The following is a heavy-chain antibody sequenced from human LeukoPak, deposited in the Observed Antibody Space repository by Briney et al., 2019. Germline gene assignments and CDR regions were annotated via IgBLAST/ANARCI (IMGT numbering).Heavy chain of an antibody. Sequence: GGSLRLSCSASGFPFSSYAMHWVRQAPGKGLEYVSAISDSGGSTYYADSVKGRFTISRDNSKNTLYLQMNSLRAEDTAVYYCARRPAAKYYYYGMDVWGQGTTVTVSS. V-gene: IGHV3-64*04. CDR1: GFPFSSYA. CDR3: ARRPAAKYYYYGMDV. D-gene: IGHD2-2*01. CDR2: ISDSGGST. J-gene: IGHJ6*02.